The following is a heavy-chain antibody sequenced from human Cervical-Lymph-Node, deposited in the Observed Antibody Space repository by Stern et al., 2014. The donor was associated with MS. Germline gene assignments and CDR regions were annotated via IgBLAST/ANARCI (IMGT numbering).Heavy chain of an antibody. CDR3: ARESSSAFGDY. CDR1: GFTFSDYA. Sequence: EVQLVESGAGLVKPGGSLRLSCAASGFTFSDYAMNWVRQTPGKGLEYVSSITSSSSYTYYADSVRGRFTISRDNAKNSLYLQMNSLRAEDTAVYYCARESSSAFGDYWGQGTLVTVSS. J-gene: IGHJ4*02. D-gene: IGHD6-19*01. V-gene: IGHV3-21*01. CDR2: ITSSSSYT.